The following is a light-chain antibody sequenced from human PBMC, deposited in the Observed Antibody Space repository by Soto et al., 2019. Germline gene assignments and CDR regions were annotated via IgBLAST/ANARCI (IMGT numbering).Light chain of an antibody. CDR2: SNN. Sequence: QLVLTQPPSASGTPGQRVTISCSGSSSNIESNTVNWYQQLPGTAPKLLIYSNNQRPSGVPDRFSGSKSGTSASLAISGLQSEDEADYCCAAWDDSLNGVVFGGGTKLTVL. J-gene: IGLJ2*01. CDR3: AAWDDSLNGVV. CDR1: SSNIESNT. V-gene: IGLV1-44*01.